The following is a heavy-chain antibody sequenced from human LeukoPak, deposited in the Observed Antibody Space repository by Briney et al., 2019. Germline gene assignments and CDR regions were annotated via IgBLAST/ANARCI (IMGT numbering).Heavy chain of an antibody. V-gene: IGHV1-69*01. CDR3: ARLGYSSATLSGFDP. CDR1: GGTFSSYA. J-gene: IGHJ5*02. D-gene: IGHD2-15*01. Sequence: ASVTVSCKASGGTFSSYAISWVRQAPGQGLEWMGGIIPIFGTANYAQKFQGRVTITADESTSTAYMELSSLRSEDTAVYYCARLGYSSATLSGFDPWGQGTLVTVSS. CDR2: IIPIFGTA.